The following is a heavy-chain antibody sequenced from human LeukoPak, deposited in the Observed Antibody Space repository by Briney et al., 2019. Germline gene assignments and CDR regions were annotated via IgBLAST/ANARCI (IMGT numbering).Heavy chain of an antibody. J-gene: IGHJ4*02. CDR2: ISSSSSTI. V-gene: IGHV3-48*01. CDR1: GFTFSSYS. D-gene: IGHD3-22*01. CDR3: ASVTMIVSGYFDY. Sequence: GGSLRLXCAASGFTFSSYSMNWVRQAPGKGLEWVSYISSSSSTIYYADSVKGRFTISRDNAKNSLYLQMNSPRAEDTAVYYCASVTMIVSGYFDYWGQGTLVTVSS.